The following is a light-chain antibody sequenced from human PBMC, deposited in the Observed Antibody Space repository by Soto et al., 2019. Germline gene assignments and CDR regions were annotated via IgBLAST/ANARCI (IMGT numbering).Light chain of an antibody. CDR1: QSITNSY. J-gene: IGKJ3*01. CDR2: GAS. CDR3: QQYGSSRFT. V-gene: IGKV3-20*01. Sequence: EIVLTQSPGTLSLSPGERATLSCRASQSITNSYLAWYQQKPGQAPRLLVYGASSRATGIPDRFSGSGSGTEFTLTISRLEPGDFAVYYCQQYGSSRFTFGPGTKVDIK.